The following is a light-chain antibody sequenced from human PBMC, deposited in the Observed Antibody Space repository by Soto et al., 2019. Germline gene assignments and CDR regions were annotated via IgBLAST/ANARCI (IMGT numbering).Light chain of an antibody. J-gene: IGKJ4*01. CDR3: QQYNNWLALT. V-gene: IGKV3-15*01. CDR2: GAS. Sequence: EIVMTQSPATLSVSPGERATLSCRASQSVSSNLAWYQQKPGQAPRLLIYGASIRATGIPVRFSGSGSGTEFTLTISSLQSEDFAVYYCQQYNNWLALTFGGGTKVEIK. CDR1: QSVSSN.